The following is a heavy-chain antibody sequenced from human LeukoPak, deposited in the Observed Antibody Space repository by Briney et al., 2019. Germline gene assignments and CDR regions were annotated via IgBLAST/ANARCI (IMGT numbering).Heavy chain of an antibody. V-gene: IGHV3-48*04. D-gene: IGHD4-17*01. CDR2: IASSSSSM. CDR3: ARVIGSYGDSAY. CDR1: GFTFSSFS. J-gene: IGHJ4*02. Sequence: GGSLRLSCAASGFTFSSFSMNWVRQGPGKGLEWISYIASSSSSMYYADSVKGRFTISRDNAKNSLYLQMNSLTAEDTAVYYCARVIGSYGDSAYWGQGTLVTVSS.